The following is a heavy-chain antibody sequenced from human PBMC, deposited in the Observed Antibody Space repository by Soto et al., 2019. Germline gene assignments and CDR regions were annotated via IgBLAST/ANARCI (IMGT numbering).Heavy chain of an antibody. J-gene: IGHJ4*02. D-gene: IGHD3-22*01. CDR3: AADPYYDSSGYMYPLPDY. Sequence: SVKVSCKASGFTFTSSAVQWVRQARGQRLGWIGWIVVGSGNTNYAQKFQERVTITRDMSTSTAYMGLSSLRSEDTAVYYCAADPYYDSSGYMYPLPDYWGQGTLVTVSS. V-gene: IGHV1-58*01. CDR2: IVVGSGNT. CDR1: GFTFTSSA.